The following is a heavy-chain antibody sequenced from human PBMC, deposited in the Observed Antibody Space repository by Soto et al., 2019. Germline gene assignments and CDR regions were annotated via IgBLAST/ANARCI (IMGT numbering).Heavy chain of an antibody. Sequence: PSETLSLTCTVSGGSISSSSYYLGWIRQPPGKGLEWIGSIYYSGSTYYNPSLKSRVTISVDTSKNQFSLKLSSVTAADTAVYYCARTYYYDSSGYWGDAFDIWGQGTMVTVSS. CDR1: GGSISSSSYY. CDR3: ARTYYYDSSGYWGDAFDI. V-gene: IGHV4-39*01. CDR2: IYYSGST. J-gene: IGHJ3*02. D-gene: IGHD3-22*01.